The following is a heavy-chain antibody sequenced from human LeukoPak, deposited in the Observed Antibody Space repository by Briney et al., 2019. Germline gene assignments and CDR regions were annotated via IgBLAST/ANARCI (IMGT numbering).Heavy chain of an antibody. CDR1: GGSISSSSYY. J-gene: IGHJ4*02. D-gene: IGHD3-10*01. V-gene: IGHV4-39*01. CDR2: IYYSGST. CDR3: ARLGGITMVRGVIFDY. Sequence: KASETPSLTCTVSGGSISSSSYYWGWIRQPPGKGLEWIGSIYYSGSTYYNPSLKSRVTISVDTSKNQFSLKLSSVTAADTAVYYCARLGGITMVRGVIFDYWGQGTLVTVSS.